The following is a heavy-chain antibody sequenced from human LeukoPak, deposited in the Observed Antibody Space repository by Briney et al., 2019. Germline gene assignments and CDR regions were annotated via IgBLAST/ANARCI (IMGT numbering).Heavy chain of an antibody. CDR3: TRDYSNARDY. D-gene: IGHD2-21*01. CDR1: GINFRKYW. V-gene: IGHV3-7*01. Sequence: GSLRLSCEVSGINFRKYWMTWVRQAPGKGLEWVASVSEDGSREWYVDSVKGRFTVSRDNAKNALYLQVNSLRVDDTAVYYCTRDYSNARDYWGQGTLVTVSS. J-gene: IGHJ4*02. CDR2: VSEDGSRE.